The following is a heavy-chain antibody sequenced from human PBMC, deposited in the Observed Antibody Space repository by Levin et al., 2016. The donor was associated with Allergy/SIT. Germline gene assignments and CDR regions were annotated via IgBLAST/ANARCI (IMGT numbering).Heavy chain of an antibody. D-gene: IGHD4-17*01. Sequence: WVRQAPGQGLEWMGWISAYNGNTNYAQKLRGRVTMTTDTSTSTAYMELRSLRSDDTAVYYCARERYGDYVSLGHAFDIWGQGTMVTVSS. CDR3: ARERYGDYVSLGHAFDI. V-gene: IGHV1-18*01. CDR2: ISAYNGNT. J-gene: IGHJ3*02.